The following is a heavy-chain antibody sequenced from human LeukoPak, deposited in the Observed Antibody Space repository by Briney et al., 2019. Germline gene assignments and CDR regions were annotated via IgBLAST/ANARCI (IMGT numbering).Heavy chain of an antibody. V-gene: IGHV6-1*01. Sequence: SQTLSLTCAISGDSVSSNSAAWNWIRQSPSRVLELLGRTYYRSKWYNDYAVSVKSRITINPDTSKNQFSLQLNSVTPEDTAVYYCAREVSRHYYDSSGYPDYWGQGTLVTVSS. CDR1: GDSVSSNSAA. J-gene: IGHJ4*02. D-gene: IGHD3-22*01. CDR3: AREVSRHYYDSSGYPDY. CDR2: TYYRSKWYN.